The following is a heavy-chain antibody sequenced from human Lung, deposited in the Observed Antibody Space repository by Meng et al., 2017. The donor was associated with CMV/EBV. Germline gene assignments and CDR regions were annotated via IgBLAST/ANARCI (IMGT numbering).Heavy chain of an antibody. D-gene: IGHD2-21*02. CDR2: IYHSGRT. J-gene: IGHJ4*02. Sequence: QGQVKESGPGLVKPSGTLSPTCAVSGGSISSSNWWSWVRQPPGKGLGWIGEIYHSGRTNYNPSLKSRVTISVDKSKNQFSLKLSSVTAADTAVYYCARVVTALWGYYFDYWGQGTLVTVSS. CDR3: ARVVTALWGYYFDY. CDR1: GGSISSSNW. V-gene: IGHV4-4*02.